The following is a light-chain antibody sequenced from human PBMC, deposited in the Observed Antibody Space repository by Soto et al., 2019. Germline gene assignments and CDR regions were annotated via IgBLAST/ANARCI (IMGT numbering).Light chain of an antibody. CDR3: QPPNSYPLI. Sequence: AIPLTQSPSSLSASVGDRVTITCRASQGISSALAWYQQKPGKAHKLLIYDASSLESGVPSRFSRRGSGTVFTLDIRSLQADDFAFYYGQPPNSYPLIFGGRTKVQIK. CDR2: DAS. V-gene: IGKV1-13*02. CDR1: QGISSA. J-gene: IGKJ4*01.